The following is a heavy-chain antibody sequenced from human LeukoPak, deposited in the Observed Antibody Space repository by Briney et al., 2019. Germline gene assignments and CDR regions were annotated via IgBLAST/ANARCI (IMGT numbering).Heavy chain of an antibody. CDR1: GFTFSSYS. CDR2: ISSSSSYI. V-gene: IGHV3-21*01. CDR3: ARSHPPFSRRESSGYYPRSDY. J-gene: IGHJ4*02. D-gene: IGHD3-22*01. Sequence: PGGSLSLSCAASGFTFSSYSMNWVRQAPGKGLEWVSSISSSSSYIYYADSVKGRFTISRDNTKNSLYLQMNSLRAEDTAVYYCARSHPPFSRRESSGYYPRSDYWGQGTLVTVSS.